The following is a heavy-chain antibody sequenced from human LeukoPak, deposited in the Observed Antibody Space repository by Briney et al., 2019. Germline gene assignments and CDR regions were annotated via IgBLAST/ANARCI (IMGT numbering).Heavy chain of an antibody. V-gene: IGHV4-59*12. CDR2: IYYTGSA. CDR1: GGPFSSYY. D-gene: IGHD3-3*02. CDR3: ARQRADRIFGVVMGFGLDY. Sequence: SETLSLTCTVSGGPFSSYYWSWIRQSPGKGLEWIGYIYYTGSANYNPSLKSRVTMSVDTSKNQFSLKLSSVTAADTAVYYCARQRADRIFGVVMGFGLDYWGRGTLVTVSS. J-gene: IGHJ4*02.